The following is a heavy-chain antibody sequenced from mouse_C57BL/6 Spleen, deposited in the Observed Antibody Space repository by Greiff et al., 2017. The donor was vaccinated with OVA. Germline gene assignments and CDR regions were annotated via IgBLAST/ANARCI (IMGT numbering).Heavy chain of an antibody. CDR1: GYTFTDYY. J-gene: IGHJ2*01. D-gene: IGHD2-4*01. CDR3: ARRGYYDYDGYFDY. CDR2: INPNNGGT. Sequence: EVQLQQSGPELVKPGASVKISCKASGYTFTDYYMNWVKQSPGKSLEWIGDINPNNGGTSYNQKFKGKATLTVDKSSNTAYMELRSLTSEDSAVYYWARRGYYDYDGYFDYWGQGTTLTVSS. V-gene: IGHV1-26*01.